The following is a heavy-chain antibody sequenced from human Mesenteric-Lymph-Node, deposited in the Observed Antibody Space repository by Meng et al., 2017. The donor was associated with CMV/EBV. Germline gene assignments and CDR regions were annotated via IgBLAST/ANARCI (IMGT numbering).Heavy chain of an antibody. CDR1: GGSISSSNW. CDR2: IYHSGST. J-gene: IGHJ4*02. V-gene: IGHV4-4*02. D-gene: IGHD6-6*01. Sequence: GSLRLSCAVSGGSISSSNWWSWVRQPPGKGLEWIGEIYHSGSTNYNPSLKSRVTISVDKSKNQFSLKLSSVTAADTAVYYCAAFYSSSSGFDYWGQGTLVTVSS. CDR3: AAFYSSSSGFDY.